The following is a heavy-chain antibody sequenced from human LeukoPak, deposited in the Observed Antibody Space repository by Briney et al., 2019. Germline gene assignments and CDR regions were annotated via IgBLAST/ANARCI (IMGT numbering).Heavy chain of an antibody. D-gene: IGHD3-22*01. J-gene: IGHJ3*02. CDR1: GFTFSDYS. CDR2: IGIDSGNT. Sequence: GGSLRLSCAASGFTFSDYSMNWVRQAPGKGLEWISYIGIDSGNTNYADSVKGRFTISGDKAKNSLYLQMNSLRAEDTAVYYCARAPQYYYDSSGYYSVVRDAFDIWGQGTMVTVSS. V-gene: IGHV3-48*01. CDR3: ARAPQYYYDSSGYYSVVRDAFDI.